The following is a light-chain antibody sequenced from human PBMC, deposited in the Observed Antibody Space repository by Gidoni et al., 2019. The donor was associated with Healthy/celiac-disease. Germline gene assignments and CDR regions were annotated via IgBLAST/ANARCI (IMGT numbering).Light chain of an antibody. J-gene: IGKJ1*01. CDR2: AAS. Sequence: DIQMTQSPSSLSASVGDRVTITCRASHGISNYLAWYQQNPGKVPKLLIYAASTLQSGVPSRFSGSGSGTDFTLTISSLQPEDVATYYCQKYNSAPPWTFGQGTKVEIK. V-gene: IGKV1-27*01. CDR3: QKYNSAPPWT. CDR1: HGISNY.